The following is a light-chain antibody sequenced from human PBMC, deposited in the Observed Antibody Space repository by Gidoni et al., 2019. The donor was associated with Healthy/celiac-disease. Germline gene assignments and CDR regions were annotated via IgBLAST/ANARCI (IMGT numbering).Light chain of an antibody. CDR1: SSNIGSNY. CDR2: RNN. CDR3: AAWDDSLSGHNWV. V-gene: IGLV1-47*01. Sequence: QSVLTQPPSASGTPGQRVTISCSGSSSNIGSNYVYWYQQLPGTAPKLLIDRNNQRPSGVPDRFSGSKSGTSASLAISGLRSEDEADYYCAAWDDSLSGHNWVFGGGTKLTVL. J-gene: IGLJ3*02.